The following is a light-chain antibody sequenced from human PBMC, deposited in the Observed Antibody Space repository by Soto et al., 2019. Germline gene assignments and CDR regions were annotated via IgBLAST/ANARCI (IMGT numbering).Light chain of an antibody. CDR1: SGHSNYA. Sequence: QSVLTQSPSASASLGASVKLTCTLSSGHSNYAIAWHQQQPEKGPRYLMDLNSDGSHIKGDGIPDRFSGSSSGAERYLTISSLQSEDEADYYCQTWDTGIVVFGGGTQLTVL. V-gene: IGLV4-69*01. J-gene: IGLJ2*01. CDR2: LNSDGSH. CDR3: QTWDTGIVV.